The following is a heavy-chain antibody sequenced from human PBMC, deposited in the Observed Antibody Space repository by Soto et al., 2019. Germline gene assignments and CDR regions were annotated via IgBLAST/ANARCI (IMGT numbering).Heavy chain of an antibody. D-gene: IGHD6-19*01. CDR3: SRDQGYSTRWSFYX. Sequence: GGSLRLSCAASGFTFSSYWMSWVRQAPGKGLEWVSNIKQDGSEKSYVDSVKVRFTIYIDNSKNSLYLQMNSLRAEDTAVYYCSRDQGYSTRWSFYXWGQVTLVTVSX. J-gene: IGHJ4*02. V-gene: IGHV3-7*01. CDR1: GFTFSSYW. CDR2: IKQDGSEK.